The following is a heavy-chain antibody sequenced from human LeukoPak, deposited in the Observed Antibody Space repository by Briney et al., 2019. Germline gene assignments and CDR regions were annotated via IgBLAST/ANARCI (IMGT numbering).Heavy chain of an antibody. CDR1: GYTFTTHF. V-gene: IGHV1-46*01. Sequence: ASVTVSCKASGYTFTTHFIHWLRQAPGQGLQWMGMINPSAGSAIYAQKFQGGVTVTSDTSTSTVYMELRSLRSEDTALYFCARERGELHRELDSWGQGTLVTVSS. CDR2: INPSAGSA. D-gene: IGHD1-26*01. CDR3: ARERGELHRELDS. J-gene: IGHJ4*02.